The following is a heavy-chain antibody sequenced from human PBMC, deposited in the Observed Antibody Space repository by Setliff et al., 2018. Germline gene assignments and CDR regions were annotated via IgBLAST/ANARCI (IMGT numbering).Heavy chain of an antibody. V-gene: IGHV4-30-4*08. CDR2: IYHSGSA. Sequence: SETLSLTCTVSGDSISSGDCSWSWIRQPPGKGLEWIAYIYHSGSAYYNPSLKSRVTMSVDTSKNQFSLHLTSVTAADTAVYYCAREVGTSTSSDAFDVWGQGMMVTVSS. CDR3: AREVGTSTSSDAFDV. D-gene: IGHD1-26*01. J-gene: IGHJ3*01. CDR1: GDSISSGDCS.